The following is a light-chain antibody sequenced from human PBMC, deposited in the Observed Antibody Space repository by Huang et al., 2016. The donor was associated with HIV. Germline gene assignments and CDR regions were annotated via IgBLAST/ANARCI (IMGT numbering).Light chain of an antibody. Sequence: EIVMTQPPATLSVSPGERATLSCRASQSVSSNLAWYQQKPGQAPRLLIYGASTRATGVPARFSGSGSGTEFTLTISSLQSEDFAVYYCQQYNNWPPNFGQGTKLEIK. CDR3: QQYNNWPPN. CDR1: QSVSSN. J-gene: IGKJ2*01. V-gene: IGKV3-15*01. CDR2: GAS.